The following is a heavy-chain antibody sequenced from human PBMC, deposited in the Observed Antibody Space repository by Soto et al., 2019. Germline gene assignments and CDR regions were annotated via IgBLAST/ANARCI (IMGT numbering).Heavy chain of an antibody. J-gene: IGHJ4*02. V-gene: IGHV1-69*01. Sequence: QVQLVQSGAEVKKPGSSVKVSCKASGGTFSSYAISWVRQAPGQGLEWMGGIIPIFGTANYAQKFQGRVTITADESTSPAYMELSSLRSEDTAVYYCARGGFGVVVTATPFDYWGQGTLVTVSS. CDR3: ARGGFGVVVTATPFDY. CDR2: IIPIFGTA. CDR1: GGTFSSYA. D-gene: IGHD2-21*02.